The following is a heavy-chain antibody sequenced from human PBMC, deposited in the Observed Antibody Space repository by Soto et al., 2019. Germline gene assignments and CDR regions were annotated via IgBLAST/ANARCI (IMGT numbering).Heavy chain of an antibody. J-gene: IGHJ4*02. V-gene: IGHV4-59*08. CDR2: IYFRGTT. CDR1: GGSISSDY. Sequence: SETLSLTCTVSGGSISSDYWSWIRQPPGKGLEWIGYIYFRGTTNYNPSLKSRVTISVDTSKNQFSLKLSSVTAADTAVYYCASRKSSPYFDYWGQGTLVTVSS. D-gene: IGHD3-10*01. CDR3: ASRKSSPYFDY.